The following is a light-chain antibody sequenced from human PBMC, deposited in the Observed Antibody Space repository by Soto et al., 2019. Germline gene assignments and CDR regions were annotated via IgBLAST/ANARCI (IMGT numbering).Light chain of an antibody. CDR2: SVS. Sequence: DIQVTQSPSSLSASVGDRVTVTCRVSQGSSSYLSWYRQKPGRVPSLLIYSVSNLRSGVPSRFSGSGSGTDFTLTVSSLQPEDVATYYDQRTYNAPLTFGGGPKVEI. CDR1: QGSSSY. V-gene: IGKV1-27*01. CDR3: QRTYNAPLT. J-gene: IGKJ4*01.